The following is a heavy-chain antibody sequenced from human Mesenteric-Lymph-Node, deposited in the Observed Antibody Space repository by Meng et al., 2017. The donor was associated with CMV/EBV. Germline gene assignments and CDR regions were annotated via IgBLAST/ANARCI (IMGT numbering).Heavy chain of an antibody. CDR1: GFTFSRYS. Sequence: GESLKISCGASGFTFSRYSMNWVRQAPGKGLEWLSYITSSSGTIYYADSVKGRFTISRDNAKNSLYLQMNSLRAEDMAVYYCARDLDDILTGERWFDPWGQGTLVTVSS. CDR3: ARDLDDILTGERWFDP. CDR2: ITSSSGTI. J-gene: IGHJ5*02. D-gene: IGHD3-9*01. V-gene: IGHV3-48*04.